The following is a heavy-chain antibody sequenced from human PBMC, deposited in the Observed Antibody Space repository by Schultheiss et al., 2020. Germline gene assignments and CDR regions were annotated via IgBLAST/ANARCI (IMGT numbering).Heavy chain of an antibody. D-gene: IGHD6-13*01. CDR2: IYHSGST. CDR1: GGSISSSNW. Sequence: SETLSLTCAVSGGSISSSNWWSWVRQPPGKGLEWIGEIYHSGSTNYNPSLKSRVTISVDKSKNQFSLKLSSVTAADTAVYYCARSGQQLVPYYYYYMDVWGKGTTVTVSS. V-gene: IGHV4-4*02. J-gene: IGHJ6*03. CDR3: ARSGQQLVPYYYYYMDV.